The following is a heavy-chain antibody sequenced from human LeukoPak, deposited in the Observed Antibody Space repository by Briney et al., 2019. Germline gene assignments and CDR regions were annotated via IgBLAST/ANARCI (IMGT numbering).Heavy chain of an antibody. J-gene: IGHJ4*02. Sequence: SETLSLTCTVSGRSISSGSYYWSWIRQPAGKGLEWIGRIYTSGSTNYNPSLKSRVTISVDTSKNQFSLKLSSVTAADTAVYYCAREPLVGGFDYWGQGTLVTVSS. V-gene: IGHV4-61*02. CDR2: IYTSGST. CDR1: GRSISSGSYY. D-gene: IGHD1-26*01. CDR3: AREPLVGGFDY.